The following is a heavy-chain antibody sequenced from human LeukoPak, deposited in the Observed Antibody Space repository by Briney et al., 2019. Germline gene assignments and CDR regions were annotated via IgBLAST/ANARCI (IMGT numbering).Heavy chain of an antibody. CDR3: ARDRGYCSSTSCYYYGMDV. CDR2: IGTAGDP. J-gene: IGHJ6*04. Sequence: GGSLRLYCAASGFTFSSYDMHWVRQATGKGLEWVSAIGTAGDPYYPGSVKGRFTISRENAKNSLYLQMNSLRAGDTAVYYCARDRGYCSSTSCYYYGMDVWGKGTTVTVSS. V-gene: IGHV3-13*05. D-gene: IGHD2-2*01. CDR1: GFTFSSYD.